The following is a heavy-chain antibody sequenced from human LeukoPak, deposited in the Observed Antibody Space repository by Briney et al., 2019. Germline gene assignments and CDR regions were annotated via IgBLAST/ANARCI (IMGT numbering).Heavy chain of an antibody. CDR2: IYYSGST. V-gene: IGHV4-59*01. J-gene: IGHJ5*02. CDR3: ARAPGNYYIVSWFDP. D-gene: IGHD4-11*01. Sequence: PSETLSLTCTVSGGSISSYYWSWIRQPAGKGLEWIGYIYYSGSTNYNPSLKSRVTISVDTSKNQFSLKLSSVTAADTAVYYCARAPGNYYIVSWFDPWGQGTLVTVSS. CDR1: GGSISSYY.